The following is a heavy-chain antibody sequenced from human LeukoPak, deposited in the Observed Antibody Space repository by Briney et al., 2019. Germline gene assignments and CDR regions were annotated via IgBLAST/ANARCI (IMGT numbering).Heavy chain of an antibody. CDR2: ISGSGGST. D-gene: IGHD6-13*01. J-gene: IGHJ6*03. V-gene: IGHV3-23*01. Sequence: GGSLRLSCAASGFTFSSYGMSWVRQAPGKGLEWVSAISGSGGSTYYADSVKGRFTISRDNSKNTLYLQMNSLRAEDTAVYYCAKDRSSSSWYETYFHYYYMDVWGKGTTVTISS. CDR3: AKDRSSSSWYETYFHYYYMDV. CDR1: GFTFSSYG.